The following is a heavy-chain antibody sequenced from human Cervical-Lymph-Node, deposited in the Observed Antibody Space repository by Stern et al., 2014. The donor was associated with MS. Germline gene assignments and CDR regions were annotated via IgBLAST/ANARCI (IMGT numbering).Heavy chain of an antibody. Sequence: VQLEESGGGVVQPGRSLRLSCVVSGFTFSNHAMHWVRQAPGKGLEWATVISYDGRNEYYTDSVQGRFTVSRDHSKNTLYLQMNSLRPDDTAVYYCARATSTTSVTTPYYGLDVWGQGTTVTVSS. V-gene: IGHV3-30*04. CDR2: ISYDGRNE. CDR1: GFTFSNHA. J-gene: IGHJ6*02. CDR3: ARATSTTSVTTPYYGLDV. D-gene: IGHD4-17*01.